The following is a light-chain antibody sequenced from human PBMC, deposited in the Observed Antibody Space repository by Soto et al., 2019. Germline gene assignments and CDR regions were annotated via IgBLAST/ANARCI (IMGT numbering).Light chain of an antibody. CDR2: AAS. Sequence: AIQLTQSPSSLSASVGDRVTITCRASQAIRTALGWYQQKPGKVPKLLIYAASTLQSGVPSRFSGSGSGTDFTLTISSLQPEDFAVYYCQQRSNWPPITFGQGTRLEIK. V-gene: IGKV1-6*01. CDR1: QAIRTA. CDR3: QQRSNWPPIT. J-gene: IGKJ5*01.